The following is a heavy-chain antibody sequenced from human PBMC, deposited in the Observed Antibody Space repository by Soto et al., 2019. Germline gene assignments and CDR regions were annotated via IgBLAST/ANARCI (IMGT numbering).Heavy chain of an antibody. D-gene: IGHD5-12*01. CDR1: GYTFSSSA. J-gene: IGHJ4*02. CDR3: ARDHGGYGTFDY. CDR2: ISSSGVT. V-gene: IGHV1-18*04. Sequence: QVRLVQSGPEVNKPEASVKVSCKASGYTFSSSAISWVRQAPGQGPEWMGWISSSGVTNYAQNFQGRVTLTVDSSTTTAYMAVRSLSSADTALYYCARDHGGYGTFDYWGQGTLVTVSS.